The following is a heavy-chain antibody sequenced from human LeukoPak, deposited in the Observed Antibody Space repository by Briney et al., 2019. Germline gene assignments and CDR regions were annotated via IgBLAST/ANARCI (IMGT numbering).Heavy chain of an antibody. CDR1: GYTFTSYG. Sequence: ASVKVSCKASGYTFTSYGISWVRQAPGHGLEWMGWISAYNGNTNYAQKLQGRVTMTTDTSTSTAYMELRSLRSDDTAVYYCARGSHLRNYDFWSAPLYYMDVCGKGTTVTVSS. CDR3: ARGSHLRNYDFWSAPLYYMDV. CDR2: ISAYNGNT. V-gene: IGHV1-18*01. J-gene: IGHJ6*03. D-gene: IGHD3-3*01.